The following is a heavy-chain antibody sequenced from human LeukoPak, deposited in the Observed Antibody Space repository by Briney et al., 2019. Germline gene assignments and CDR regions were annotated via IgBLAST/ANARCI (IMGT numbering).Heavy chain of an antibody. CDR1: GGSISSYY. Sequence: SETLSLTCTVSGGSISSYYWSWIRQPAGKGLEWIGRIYTSGSTYYNPSLKSRVTISVDTSKNQFSLKLSSVTAADTAVYYCAALRGHDFWSGYYRHDAFDIWGQGTMVTVSS. D-gene: IGHD3-3*01. J-gene: IGHJ3*02. V-gene: IGHV4-4*07. CDR3: AALRGHDFWSGYYRHDAFDI. CDR2: IYTSGST.